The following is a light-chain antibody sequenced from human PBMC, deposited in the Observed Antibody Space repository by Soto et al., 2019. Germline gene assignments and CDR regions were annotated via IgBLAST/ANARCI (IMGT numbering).Light chain of an antibody. V-gene: IGKV3-20*01. J-gene: IGKJ1*01. CDR2: RAS. CDR1: QSVSSNY. Sequence: EIVLTQSPDTLSLSPGERATLSCRASQSVSSNYLAWYQQKPGQAPSLLIYRASDRAAGVADRFSGSGSGTDFTLTVSRLEPKDFAVYYCQQYGNSPWTFGQGTKVEIK. CDR3: QQYGNSPWT.